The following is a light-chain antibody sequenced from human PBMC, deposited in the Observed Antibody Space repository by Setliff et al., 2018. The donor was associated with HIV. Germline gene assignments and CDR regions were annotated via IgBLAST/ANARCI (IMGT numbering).Light chain of an antibody. CDR3: CSYTSSTTLV. V-gene: IGLV2-14*01. Sequence: QSALTQPASMSGSPGQSITISCTGTSSDVGGYDYVSWYQQHPGKVPKLMLYEVGNRPSGVSNRFSGSKSGNTASLTISGLQAEDEADYYCCSYTSSTTLVFGTGTKVTV. CDR1: SSDVGGYDY. CDR2: EVG. J-gene: IGLJ1*01.